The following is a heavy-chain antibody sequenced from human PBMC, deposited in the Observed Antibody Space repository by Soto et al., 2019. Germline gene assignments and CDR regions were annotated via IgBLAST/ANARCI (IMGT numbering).Heavy chain of an antibody. D-gene: IGHD6-13*01. CDR2: ISSSGNSI. CDR3: ARRAAAGRSFDY. Sequence: QVQLVESGGGLVKPGGSLRLSCAASGFTFSDYYMTWIRQAPGKGLEWVSYISSSGNSIYYADSVKGRFTVSGDNAKNSLYLQMNSLRAEDTAVYYCARRAAAGRSFDYWGLGTLVTVSS. J-gene: IGHJ4*02. CDR1: GFTFSDYY. V-gene: IGHV3-11*01.